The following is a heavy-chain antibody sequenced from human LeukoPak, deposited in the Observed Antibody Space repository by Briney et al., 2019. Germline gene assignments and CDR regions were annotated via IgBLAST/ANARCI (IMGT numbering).Heavy chain of an antibody. D-gene: IGHD3-22*01. CDR3: ARHDNRGYFSLQY. Sequence: PSETLSLTCTVSGASISSYYWSWIRQPPGKGLEWIGFGHYTGSSNYNPSLKSRVTISVDTSKSQFSLKLSSVTAADTAVYYRARHDNRGYFSLQYWGQGALVTVSS. CDR2: GHYTGSS. CDR1: GASISSYY. J-gene: IGHJ4*02. V-gene: IGHV4-59*08.